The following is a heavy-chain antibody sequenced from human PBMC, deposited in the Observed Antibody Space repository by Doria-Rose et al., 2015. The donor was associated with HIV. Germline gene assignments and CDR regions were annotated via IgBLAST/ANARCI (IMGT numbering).Heavy chain of an antibody. D-gene: IGHD3-3*01. CDR3: AREVYSYGYYNY. Sequence: GGSLKLSCADSGFTVGNNYMTWVRQAPGRGLEWVSLLYSDGTTYYADSVRGRFTISRDNSKNTLFLQMNDLRVEDTALYYCAREVYSYGYYNYWGRGTLVTVSS. J-gene: IGHJ4*02. V-gene: IGHV3-53*01. CDR2: LYSDGTT. CDR1: GFTVGNNY.